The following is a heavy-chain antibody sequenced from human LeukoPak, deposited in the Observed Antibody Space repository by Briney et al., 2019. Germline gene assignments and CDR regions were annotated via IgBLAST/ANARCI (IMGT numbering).Heavy chain of an antibody. CDR3: ARDVMAVAGTRGNDY. Sequence: GGSLRLSCAASGLTVSSNFMSWVRQAPGKGLEWVSVIYSTGDTYYADSVKGRFTISRDNAKNSLYLQMNSLRAEDTAVYYCARDVMAVAGTRGNDYWGQGTLVTVSS. CDR1: GLTVSSNF. J-gene: IGHJ4*02. D-gene: IGHD6-19*01. V-gene: IGHV3-53*01. CDR2: IYSTGDT.